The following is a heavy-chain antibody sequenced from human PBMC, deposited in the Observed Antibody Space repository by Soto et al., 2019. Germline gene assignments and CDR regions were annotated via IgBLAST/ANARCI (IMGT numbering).Heavy chain of an antibody. CDR1: GGSFSGYY. CDR3: ARAFRGYDFWSGIRGHYFDY. D-gene: IGHD3-3*01. J-gene: IGHJ4*02. V-gene: IGHV4-34*01. CDR2: INHSGST. Sequence: SDTLSLTCAVYGGSFSGYYWSWIRQPPGKGLEWIGEINHSGSTNYNPSLKSRVTISVDTSKNQFSLKLSSVTAADTAVYYCARAFRGYDFWSGIRGHYFDYWGQGTLVTVSS.